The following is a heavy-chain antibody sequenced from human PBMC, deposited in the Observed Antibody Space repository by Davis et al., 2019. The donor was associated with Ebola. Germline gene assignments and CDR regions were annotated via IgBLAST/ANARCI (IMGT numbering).Heavy chain of an antibody. Sequence: AASVKVSCKASGYTFTHYGITWVRQAPGQGLEWMGWINPHNGNTNYAQNVQGRVTMTTDTSTSTAYMEVGSLRSDDTAVYYCARGGYSYGSLDYWGQGTLVTVSS. CDR2: INPHNGNT. D-gene: IGHD5-18*01. V-gene: IGHV1-18*04. CDR3: ARGGYSYGSLDY. CDR1: GYTFTHYG. J-gene: IGHJ4*02.